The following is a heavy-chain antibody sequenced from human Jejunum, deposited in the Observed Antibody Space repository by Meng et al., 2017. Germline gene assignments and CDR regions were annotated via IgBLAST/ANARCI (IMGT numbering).Heavy chain of an antibody. J-gene: IGHJ4*02. D-gene: IGHD2-21*01. CDR1: GFSLTTIDMG. Sequence: PTLVKPTQTLTLTCTFSGFSLTTIDMGVGWIRQTPGQAPEWLALIYWNDDKDFSPSLKSRLTITKDASKNQVVLTMTNIYPVDTATYFCAHRTLSDGYFDYWGQGTQVTVSS. CDR2: IYWNDDK. V-gene: IGHV2-5*01. CDR3: AHRTLSDGYFDY.